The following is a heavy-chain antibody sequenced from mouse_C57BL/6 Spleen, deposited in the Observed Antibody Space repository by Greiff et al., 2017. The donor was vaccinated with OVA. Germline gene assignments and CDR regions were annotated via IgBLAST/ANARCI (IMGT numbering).Heavy chain of an antibody. CDR3: AKQGYGSINFDY. Sequence: VKLVESGPGLVAPSQSLSITCTVSGFSLTSYCVSWVSQPPGKGLEWLGVIWGAGSTNYHSPLISNLSISKDNSKSQVFLKLNSLQTDDTATDYCAKQGYGSINFDYWGQGTTLTVSS. D-gene: IGHD1-1*01. CDR1: GFSLTSYC. J-gene: IGHJ2*01. CDR2: IWGAGST. V-gene: IGHV2-3*01.